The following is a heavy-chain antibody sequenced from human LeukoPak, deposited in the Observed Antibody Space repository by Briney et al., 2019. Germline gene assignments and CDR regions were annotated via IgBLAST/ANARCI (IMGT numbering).Heavy chain of an antibody. CDR1: GVSISSSYSY. V-gene: IGHV4-39*07. CDR2: IYYTGNT. D-gene: IGHD2-15*01. CDR3: ARAVRGYCSGGSCYSGYYYYYMDV. Sequence: SETLSLTCTVSGVSISSSYSYWGWIRQPPGMGLEWIGSIYYTGNTYYNASLKSQVSISIDTSKNQFSLKLTSVTAADTAVYYCARAVRGYCSGGSCYSGYYYYYMDVWGKGTTVTVSS. J-gene: IGHJ6*03.